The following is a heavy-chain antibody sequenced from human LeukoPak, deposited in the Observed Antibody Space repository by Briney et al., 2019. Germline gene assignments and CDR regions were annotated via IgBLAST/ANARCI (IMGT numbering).Heavy chain of an antibody. V-gene: IGHV4-34*01. J-gene: IGHJ3*02. CDR3: ASTATHDYGDYAAFDI. CDR2: INHSGST. D-gene: IGHD4-17*01. CDR1: GGSFSGYY. Sequence: SETLSLTCAVYGGSFSGYYWSWIRQPPGKGLEWIREINHSGSTNYNPSLKSRVTISVDTSKNQFSLKLSSVTAADTAVYYCASTATHDYGDYAAFDIWGQGTMVAVSS.